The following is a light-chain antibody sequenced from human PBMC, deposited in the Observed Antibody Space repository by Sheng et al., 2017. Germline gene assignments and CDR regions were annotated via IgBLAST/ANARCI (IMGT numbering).Light chain of an antibody. CDR1: QSVNNY. CDR2: GAS. Sequence: EIVMTQSPATLSLSPGERATLSCRASQSVNNYYLAWYQQKPGQAPRLLIYGASTRATGIPVRFSGSGSGTEFTLTISSLQSEDFAVYYCQQYNNWPPWTFGQGTKVEIK. J-gene: IGKJ1*01. CDR3: QQYNNWPPWT. V-gene: IGKV3-15*01.